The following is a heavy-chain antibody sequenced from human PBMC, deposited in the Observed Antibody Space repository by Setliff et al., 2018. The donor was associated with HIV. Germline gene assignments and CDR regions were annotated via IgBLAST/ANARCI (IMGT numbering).Heavy chain of an antibody. CDR3: AVVVPAAMPGGIGWFDP. D-gene: IGHD2-2*01. CDR2: ISAYNGNR. Sequence: ASVKVSCKASGYTFTSNGISWVQQAPGQGLEWMGWISAYNGNRNYAQKLQGRVTMTTDTSTSTAYMELRSLRSDDTAVYYCAVVVPAAMPGGIGWFDPWGQGTLVTVPQ. V-gene: IGHV1-18*01. CDR1: GYTFTSNG. J-gene: IGHJ5*02.